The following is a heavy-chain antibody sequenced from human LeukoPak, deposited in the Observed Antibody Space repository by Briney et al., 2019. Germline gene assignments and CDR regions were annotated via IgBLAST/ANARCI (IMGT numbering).Heavy chain of an antibody. CDR3: ASAPSYDKDAFDI. Sequence: SETLSLTCAVDGGSLSGYYWSWIRQPPGKGLEWIGEINPTGSTNYNPSLKSRVTISADTSKSQFSLELSSVTAADTAVYYCASAPSYDKDAFDIWGQGTMDTVSS. D-gene: IGHD3-22*01. CDR1: GGSLSGYY. V-gene: IGHV4-34*01. CDR2: INPTGST. J-gene: IGHJ3*02.